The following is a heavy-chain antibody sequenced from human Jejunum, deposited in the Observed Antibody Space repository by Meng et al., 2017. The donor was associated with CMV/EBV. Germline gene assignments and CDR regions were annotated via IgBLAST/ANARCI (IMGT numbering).Heavy chain of an antibody. Sequence: QGQLVQSGAGVKKPWASVKLSCKASGYTFTSYGISWVRQAPGQGLEWMGWISGYNGNTNYAQKLQGRVTMTTDTSTSTAYMELRSLRSDDTAVYYCAREADGATFDYWGQGTLVTVSS. CDR2: ISGYNGNT. D-gene: IGHD1-26*01. CDR1: GYTFTSYG. J-gene: IGHJ4*02. CDR3: AREADGATFDY. V-gene: IGHV1-18*01.